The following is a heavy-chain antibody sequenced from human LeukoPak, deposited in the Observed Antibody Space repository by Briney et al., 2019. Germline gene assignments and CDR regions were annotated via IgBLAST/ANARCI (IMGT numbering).Heavy chain of an antibody. CDR1: GFTFSSYS. J-gene: IGHJ6*03. Sequence: PGGSLRLSCAASGFTFSSYSMNWVRQAPGKGLEWVSSISSSSSYIYYADSVKGRFTISRDNAKNSLYLQMNSLRAEDTAVYYCARVPSLQTLWFGELLPDYYYYYYMDVWGKGTTVTVSS. D-gene: IGHD3-10*01. V-gene: IGHV3-21*01. CDR2: ISSSSSYI. CDR3: ARVPSLQTLWFGELLPDYYYYYYMDV.